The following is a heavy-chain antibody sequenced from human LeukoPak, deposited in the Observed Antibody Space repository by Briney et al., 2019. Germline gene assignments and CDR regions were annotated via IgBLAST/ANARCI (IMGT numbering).Heavy chain of an antibody. CDR3: ARYSYGLDY. J-gene: IGHJ4*02. CDR2: IYHSGST. CDR1: GGSISSGGYS. V-gene: IGHV4-30-2*01. D-gene: IGHD5-18*01. Sequence: PSQTLSLTCAVSGGSISSGGYSWSWIRQPPGKGLEWIGYIYHSGSTYYNPSLKSRVTISVDRSKNQFSLKLSSVTAADTAVYYCARYSYGLDYWGQGTLVTVSS.